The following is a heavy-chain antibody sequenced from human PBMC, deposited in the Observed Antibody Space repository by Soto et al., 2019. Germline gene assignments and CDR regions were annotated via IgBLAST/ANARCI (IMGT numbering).Heavy chain of an antibody. CDR1: GYPFTRYS. Sequence: GASVKVSCKASGYPFTRYSIRWVRQAPGQGLEWMGWISGYNGDTEYSKNFQGRLTMTIDTSTTTASMELSSLKASDTAMYYCARSSTAAGTRIFRWFDPWGQGTLVTVSS. V-gene: IGHV1-18*04. D-gene: IGHD6-13*01. CDR3: ARSSTAAGTRIFRWFDP. CDR2: ISGYNGDT. J-gene: IGHJ5*02.